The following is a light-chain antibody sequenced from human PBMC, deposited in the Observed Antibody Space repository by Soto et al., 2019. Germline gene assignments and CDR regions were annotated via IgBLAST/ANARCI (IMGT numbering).Light chain of an antibody. CDR1: TGDIGAYNF. V-gene: IGLV2-14*03. CDR3: TSWTTSTTMI. Sequence: QSALTQPASVSGSPGQSITISCTGTTGDIGAYNFVSWYQQHPAKAPKLMLYDVNIRPSGVSNRFSGSKSGNTASLTISGLQAEDEADYYCTSWTTSTTMIFGGGTQLTVL. J-gene: IGLJ2*01. CDR2: DVN.